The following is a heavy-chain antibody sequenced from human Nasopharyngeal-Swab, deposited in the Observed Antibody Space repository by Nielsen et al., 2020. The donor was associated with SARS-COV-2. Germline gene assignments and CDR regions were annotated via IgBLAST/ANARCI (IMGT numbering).Heavy chain of an antibody. CDR1: GFTFSSYW. CDR3: ARGYSSPDV. Sequence: GRSRSLSWAAAGFTFSSYWMSWVRQAPGKGLEWVANIKQDGSEKYYVDSVKGRFTISRDNAKNSLYLQMNSLRAEDTAVYYCARGYSSPDVWGKGTTVTVSS. CDR2: IKQDGSEK. V-gene: IGHV3-7*01. D-gene: IGHD6-13*01. J-gene: IGHJ6*04.